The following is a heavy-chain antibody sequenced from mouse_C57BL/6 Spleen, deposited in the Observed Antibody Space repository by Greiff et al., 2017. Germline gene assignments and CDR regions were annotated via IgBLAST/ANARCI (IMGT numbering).Heavy chain of an antibody. CDR3: ARGECSINWYFDV. D-gene: IGHD1-1*01. J-gene: IGHJ1*03. CDR1: GYSITSGYY. CDR2: ISYDGSN. V-gene: IGHV3-6*01. Sequence: EVKLQESGPGLVKPSQSLSLTCSVTGYSITSGYYWNWIRQFPGNKLEGMGYISYDGSNNYNPSLKNRISITRDTSKNQFFLKWNSVTTEDTATYYCARGECSINWYFDVWGTGTTVTVSS.